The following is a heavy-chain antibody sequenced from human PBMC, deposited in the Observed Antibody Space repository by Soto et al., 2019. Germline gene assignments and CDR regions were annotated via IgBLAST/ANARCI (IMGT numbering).Heavy chain of an antibody. V-gene: IGHV1-46*01. Sequence: GASVKVSCKASGYTFTSYYMRWVRQAPGQGLEWMGIINPSGGSTSYAQKFQGRVTMTRDTSTSTVYMELSSLRSEDTAVYYCALVAPGTYYDFWSGYYEQNWFDPWGQGTLVTVSS. CDR1: GYTFTSYY. CDR3: ALVAPGTYYDFWSGYYEQNWFDP. J-gene: IGHJ5*02. CDR2: INPSGGST. D-gene: IGHD3-3*01.